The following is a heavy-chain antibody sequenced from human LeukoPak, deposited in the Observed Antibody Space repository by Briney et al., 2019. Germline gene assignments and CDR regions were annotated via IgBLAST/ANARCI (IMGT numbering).Heavy chain of an antibody. CDR2: IYYSGST. V-gene: IGHV4-59*01. CDR3: ARGALKWELPPIRARKSYYFDY. J-gene: IGHJ4*02. CDR1: GGSISSYY. D-gene: IGHD1-26*01. Sequence: SETLSLTRTVSGGSISSYYWSWIRQPPGKGLEWIGYIYYSGSTNYNPSLKSRVTISVDTSKNQFSLKLSSVTAADTAVYYCARGALKWELPPIRARKSYYFDYWGQGTLVTVSS.